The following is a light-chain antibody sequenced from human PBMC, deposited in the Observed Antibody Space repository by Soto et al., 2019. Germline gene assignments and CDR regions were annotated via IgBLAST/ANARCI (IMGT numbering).Light chain of an antibody. Sequence: DIVMTQSPDSLAVSLGERVTINCESSQSVLYSSNNLDYLSWYQQKPGQPPKLLLYWASTRESGVPDRFSGSGSGTEFTLTISSLQAEDVAVYYCQQYYSFPLTFGGGTEVQIK. CDR1: QSVLYSSNNLDY. CDR3: QQYYSFPLT. J-gene: IGKJ4*01. CDR2: WAS. V-gene: IGKV4-1*01.